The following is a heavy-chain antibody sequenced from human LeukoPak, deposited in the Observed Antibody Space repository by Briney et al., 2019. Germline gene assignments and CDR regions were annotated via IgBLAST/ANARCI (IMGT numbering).Heavy chain of an antibody. D-gene: IGHD5-18*01. J-gene: IGHJ4*02. CDR3: AARVDTAIRYYFDY. CDR2: INHSRST. Sequence: SETLSLTCAVYGGSFSGYYWSWIRQPPGKGLEWIGEINHSRSTNYNPSLKSRVTISVDTSKNQFSLKLSSVTAADTAVYYCAARVDTAIRYYFDYWGQETLVTVSS. V-gene: IGHV4-34*01. CDR1: GGSFSGYY.